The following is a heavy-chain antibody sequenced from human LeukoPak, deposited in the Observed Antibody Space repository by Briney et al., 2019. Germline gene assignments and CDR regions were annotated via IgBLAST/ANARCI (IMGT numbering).Heavy chain of an antibody. V-gene: IGHV3-66*01. CDR1: GFTVTSTY. Sequence: GGSLRLSCAASGFTVTSTYMSWVRQAPGRGLEWVSVTYSGGSPYYADSVKGRFTISRDSSKNTVYLQRNSLRAEDSAVYHCARGGPFTGPTSTPRASDYWGQGILVTVSS. J-gene: IGHJ4*02. CDR2: TYSGGSP. CDR3: ARGGPFTGPTSTPRASDY. D-gene: IGHD1-7*01.